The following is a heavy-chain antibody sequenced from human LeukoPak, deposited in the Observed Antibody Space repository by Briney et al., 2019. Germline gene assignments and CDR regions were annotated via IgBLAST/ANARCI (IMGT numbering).Heavy chain of an antibody. CDR3: TTHVSCGGDCYSN. V-gene: IGHV3-73*01. Sequence: GSLRLSCAASGFTFSASGVHWVRQASGKRLEWVGRIATKTTNYATLYAASVKGRFTISRDDSQNTAYLQMTSLKTEDTALYYCTTHVSCGGDCYSNWGQGTLVTVSS. D-gene: IGHD2-21*02. J-gene: IGHJ4*02. CDR1: GFTFSASG. CDR2: IATKTTNYAT.